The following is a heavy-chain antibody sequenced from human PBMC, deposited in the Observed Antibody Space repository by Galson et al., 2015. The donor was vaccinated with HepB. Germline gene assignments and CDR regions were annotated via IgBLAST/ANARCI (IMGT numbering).Heavy chain of an antibody. CDR1: GFTFSDYY. J-gene: IGHJ4*02. Sequence: SLRLSCAASGFTFSDYYMSWIRQAPGKGLGWVSYISTSGSTMYYADSVKGRFTISRDNAKNSLYLQMSSLRAEDTAVYYCARRGRGGEYYFDYWGQGMLVSVSS. V-gene: IGHV3-11*01. CDR2: ISTSGSTM. CDR3: ARRGRGGEYYFDY. D-gene: IGHD3-16*01.